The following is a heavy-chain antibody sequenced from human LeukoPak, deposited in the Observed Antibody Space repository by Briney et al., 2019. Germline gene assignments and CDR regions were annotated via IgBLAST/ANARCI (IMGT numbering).Heavy chain of an antibody. Sequence: PGGSLRLSCAASGFTFSSYAMSWVRQAPGKGLEWVSAISGSGGSTYYADSVKGRFTISRDNSKNTLYLQMNSLRAEDTAVYYCARGTYYYGSGSYFQHWGQGTLVTVSS. D-gene: IGHD3-10*01. CDR3: ARGTYYYGSGSYFQH. V-gene: IGHV3-23*01. CDR2: ISGSGGST. CDR1: GFTFSSYA. J-gene: IGHJ1*01.